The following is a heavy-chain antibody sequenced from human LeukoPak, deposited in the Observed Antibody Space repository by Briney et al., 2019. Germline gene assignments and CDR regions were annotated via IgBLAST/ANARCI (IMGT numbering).Heavy chain of an antibody. V-gene: IGHV1-2*04. CDR2: INPNSGGT. J-gene: IGHJ2*01. CDR3: ARDHTYYDSSGSIGPRYFDL. D-gene: IGHD3-22*01. Sequence: GASVKVSCKASGYTFTGYYMHWVRQAPGQGLEWMGWINPNSGGTNYAQKFQGWVTMTRDTSISTAYMELSRLRSDDTAVYYCARDHTYYDSSGSIGPRYFDLWGRGTLVTVSS. CDR1: GYTFTGYY.